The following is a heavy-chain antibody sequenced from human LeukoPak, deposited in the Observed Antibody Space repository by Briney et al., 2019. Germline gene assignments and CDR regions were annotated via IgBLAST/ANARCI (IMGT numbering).Heavy chain of an antibody. CDR1: GGSISSGSYY. CDR2: IYYSGST. V-gene: IGHV4-61*01. Sequence: SQTLSLTCTVSGGSISSGSYYWSWIRQPPGKGLEWIGYIYYSGSTNYNPSLKSRVTISVDTSKNQFSLKLSSVTAADTAVYYCARMIAAGRIDPWGQGTLVTVSS. D-gene: IGHD6-13*01. J-gene: IGHJ5*02. CDR3: ARMIAAGRIDP.